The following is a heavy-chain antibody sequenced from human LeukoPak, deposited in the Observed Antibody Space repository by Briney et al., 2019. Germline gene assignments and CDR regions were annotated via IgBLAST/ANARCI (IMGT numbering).Heavy chain of an antibody. CDR2: ISTYNAKT. CDR1: GYTFIDYG. Sequence: ASVKVSCKASGYTFIDYGISWVRQAPGQGLEWMGWISTYNAKTNYAQQFQDRVTLTTEKFTSTVYMELRNLTSDETAVYYCARVEGHNSGYGLLGFWGQGTLVIVSS. J-gene: IGHJ4*02. V-gene: IGHV1-18*01. CDR3: ARVEGHNSGYGLLGF. D-gene: IGHD3-9*01.